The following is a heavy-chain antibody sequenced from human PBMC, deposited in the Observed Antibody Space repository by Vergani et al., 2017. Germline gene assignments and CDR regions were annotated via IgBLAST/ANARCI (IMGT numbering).Heavy chain of an antibody. CDR3: ARGQGDCSTTSCYPDNWFDP. D-gene: IGHD2-2*01. J-gene: IGHJ5*02. V-gene: IGHV4-31*03. Sequence: QVQLQESGPGLVKPSQTLSLTCTVSGGSISSGGYYWSWIRQHPGKGLEWLGYIYYSGSTYYNPSLKSRVTISVDTSKNQFSLKLSSVTAADTAVYYCARGQGDCSTTSCYPDNWFDPWGQGTLVTVSS. CDR1: GGSISSGGYY. CDR2: IYYSGST.